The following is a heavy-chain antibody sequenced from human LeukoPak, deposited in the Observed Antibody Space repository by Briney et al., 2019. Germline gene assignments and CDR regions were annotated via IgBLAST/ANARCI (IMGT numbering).Heavy chain of an antibody. V-gene: IGHV3-30*05. CDR3: ESTPCIQYSSGWHNLDY. Sequence: GGSLRLSCAASGFTFSSYSMNWVRQAPGKGLEWVAVISYDGSNKYYADSVKGRFTISRDNSKNTLYLQMNSLRAEDTAVYYCESTPCIQYSSGWHNLDYWGQGTLVTVSS. CDR2: ISYDGSNK. CDR1: GFTFSSYS. J-gene: IGHJ4*02. D-gene: IGHD6-25*01.